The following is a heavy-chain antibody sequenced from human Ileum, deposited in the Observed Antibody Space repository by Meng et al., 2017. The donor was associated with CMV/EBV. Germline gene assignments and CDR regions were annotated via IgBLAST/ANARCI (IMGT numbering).Heavy chain of an antibody. CDR1: GYTFSLYY. CDR3: VREGYYSDTSSRVGFDV. J-gene: IGHJ3*01. D-gene: IGHD3-10*01. Sequence: ASVKVSCKASGYTFSLYYMHWVRQAPGQGLEWMGWINPNSGGTNYAQKFQGRVTMTRDTSINTSYMDLGMQLSRLTSDDTAVYYCVREGYYSDTSSRVGFDVWGQGKMVNVAS. V-gene: IGHV1-2*02. CDR2: INPNSGGT.